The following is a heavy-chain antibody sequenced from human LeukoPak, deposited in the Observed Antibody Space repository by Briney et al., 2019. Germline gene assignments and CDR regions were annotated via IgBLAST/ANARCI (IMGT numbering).Heavy chain of an antibody. V-gene: IGHV4-59*07. Sequence: SDTLSLTCTVSGGSISSYYWSWIRQPPGKGLEWIGYIYYSRSTNYNPSLKSRVTISVDTSKYQFSLKLSSVTAADTAVYYCATVHVGGMTGAFDIWGQGTMVTVSS. J-gene: IGHJ3*02. CDR3: ATVHVGGMTGAFDI. CDR2: IYYSRST. CDR1: GGSISSYY.